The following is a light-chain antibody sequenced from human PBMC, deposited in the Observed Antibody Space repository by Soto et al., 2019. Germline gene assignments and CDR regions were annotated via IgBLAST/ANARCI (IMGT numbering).Light chain of an antibody. J-gene: IGLJ2*01. V-gene: IGLV1-47*01. CDR1: SSNIGSAY. Sequence: QSVLTQPPSASGTPGQTVTISCSGGSSNIGSAYIYWYQHLPGTAPKLLIYRNNQRPSGVPDRFSASKSGTSASLAISGLRSEDEADYYCAAWDDSLVVFGGGTKLTVL. CDR3: AAWDDSLVV. CDR2: RNN.